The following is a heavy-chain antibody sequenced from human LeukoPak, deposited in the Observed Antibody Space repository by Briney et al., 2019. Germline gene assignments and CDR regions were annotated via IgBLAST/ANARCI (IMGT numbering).Heavy chain of an antibody. V-gene: IGHV1-8*01. CDR1: GYTFTSYD. D-gene: IGHD6-19*01. Sequence: ASVKVSCKASGYTFTSYDINWVRQATGQGLEWMGWMNPNSGNTGYAQKFQGRVTMTRNTSISTAYMELSSLGSEDTAVYYCARGWGLAVAGAEYFQHWGQGTLVTVSS. CDR3: ARGWGLAVAGAEYFQH. CDR2: MNPNSGNT. J-gene: IGHJ1*01.